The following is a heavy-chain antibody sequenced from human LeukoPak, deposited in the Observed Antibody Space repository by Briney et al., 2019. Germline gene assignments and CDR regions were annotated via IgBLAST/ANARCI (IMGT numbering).Heavy chain of an antibody. Sequence: SETLSLTCIVSGDSIGSDYWSWIRQSAGKGLEWIGRISTSGGTDHNPSLRSRVTMSLDTSKDQFSLKLTSVTAADTAVYYCARNEFRSYGLVHYWGQGTLVTVSS. V-gene: IGHV4-4*07. D-gene: IGHD3-10*01. J-gene: IGHJ4*02. CDR3: ARNEFRSYGLVHY. CDR1: GDSIGSDY. CDR2: ISTSGGT.